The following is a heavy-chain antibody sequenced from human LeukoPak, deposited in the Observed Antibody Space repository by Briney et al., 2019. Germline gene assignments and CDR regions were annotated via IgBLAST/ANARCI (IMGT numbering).Heavy chain of an antibody. V-gene: IGHV1-2*02. J-gene: IGHJ4*02. CDR2: IYPNSDAT. Sequence: GASVKVSCKASGYTFTGYYMHWVRQAPGQGLEWMGWIYPNSDATKYAQKFQGRVTMTRDTSISTAYMELSGLRSDDTAVYYCGTLLSNGPFDYWGQGTLVTVSS. CDR3: GTLLSNGPFDY. CDR1: GYTFTGYY.